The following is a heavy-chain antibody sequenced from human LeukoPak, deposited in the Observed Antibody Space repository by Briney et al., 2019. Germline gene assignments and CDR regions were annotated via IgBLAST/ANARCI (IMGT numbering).Heavy chain of an antibody. V-gene: IGHV3-23*01. D-gene: IGHD6-19*01. CDR2: ITGTGGST. Sequence: GGSLRLSCAASGFSLSTYGVSWVRQPPGKGLEWVSGITGTGGSTYYADSAKGRFTVSRDTSKNTFYLQMNSLRAEDTAIYYCAKDHGTAVAGFYYWGQGTLVTVSS. J-gene: IGHJ4*02. CDR3: AKDHGTAVAGFYY. CDR1: GFSLSTYG.